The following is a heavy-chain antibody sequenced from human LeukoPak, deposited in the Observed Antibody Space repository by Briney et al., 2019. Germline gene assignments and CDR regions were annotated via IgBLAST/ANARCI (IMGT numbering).Heavy chain of an antibody. CDR1: GFTFDDYA. V-gene: IGHV3-9*01. Sequence: PRGSLRLSCAASGFTFDDYAMRWVRQAPGKGLEWVSGISWNSGSIGYADSVKGRFTISRDNAKNSLYLQMNSLRAEDTALYYCAKAYYYDSSGYYDYWGQGTLVTVSS. J-gene: IGHJ4*02. D-gene: IGHD3-22*01. CDR2: ISWNSGSI. CDR3: AKAYYYDSSGYYDY.